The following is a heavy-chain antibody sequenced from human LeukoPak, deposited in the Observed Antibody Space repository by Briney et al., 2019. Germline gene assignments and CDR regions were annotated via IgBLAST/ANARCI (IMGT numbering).Heavy chain of an antibody. CDR1: GFTLSSYS. D-gene: IGHD6-13*01. V-gene: IGHV3-74*01. CDR2: INSAGIST. Sequence: PGGSLRLSCAASGFTLSSYSMNWVRQVPGKGLVWVSRINSAGISTNYADSVKGRFTISRDNAKNTLYLQMNSLRAEDTAIYYCARDIAAAVDYWGQGTLVTVSS. CDR3: ARDIAAAVDY. J-gene: IGHJ4*02.